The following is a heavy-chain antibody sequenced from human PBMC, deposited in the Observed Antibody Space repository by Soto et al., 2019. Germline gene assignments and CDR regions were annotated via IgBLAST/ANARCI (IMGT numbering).Heavy chain of an antibody. J-gene: IGHJ4*02. D-gene: IGHD3-22*01. CDR3: AREEYYYDSSGYYYRPPYFDY. Sequence: GGSLRLSCAASGFTFSSYWMSWVRQAPGKGLEWVANIKQDGSEKYYVDSVKGRFTISRDNAKNSLYLQMNSLRAEDTAVYYCAREEYYYDSSGYYYRPPYFDYGGQGTLVTVSS. CDR2: IKQDGSEK. V-gene: IGHV3-7*05. CDR1: GFTFSSYW.